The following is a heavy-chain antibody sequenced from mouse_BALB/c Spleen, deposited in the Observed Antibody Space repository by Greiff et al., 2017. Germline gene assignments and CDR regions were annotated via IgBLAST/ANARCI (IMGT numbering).Heavy chain of an antibody. V-gene: IGHV5-12-1*01. Sequence: EVMLVESGGGLVKPGGSLKLSCAASGFAFSSYDMSWVRQTPEKRLEWVAYISSGGGSTYYPDTVKGRFTISRDNAKNTLYLQMSSLKSEDTAMYYCARRDYGAYWGQGTLVTVSA. CDR3: ARRDYGAY. J-gene: IGHJ3*01. D-gene: IGHD2-4*01. CDR1: GFAFSSYD. CDR2: ISSGGGST.